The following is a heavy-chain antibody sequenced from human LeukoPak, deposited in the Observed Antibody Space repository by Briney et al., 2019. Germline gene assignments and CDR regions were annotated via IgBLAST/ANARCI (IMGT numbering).Heavy chain of an antibody. D-gene: IGHD3-3*01. CDR1: GGSISSSSYY. J-gene: IGHJ6*03. Sequence: SETLSLTCTVSGGSISSSSYYWGWIRQPPGKGLEWIGSIYYSGSTYYNPSLKSRVTISVDTSKNQFSLKLGSVTAADTAVYYCARHVTIFGVVIIWHYYYYMDVWGKGTTVTVSS. V-gene: IGHV4-39*01. CDR2: IYYSGST. CDR3: ARHVTIFGVVIIWHYYYYMDV.